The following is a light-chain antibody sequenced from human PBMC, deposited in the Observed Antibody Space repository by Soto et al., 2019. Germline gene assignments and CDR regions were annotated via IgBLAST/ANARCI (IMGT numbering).Light chain of an antibody. CDR1: SSDIGSYNR. Sequence: QSALPQPASVSGSPGQSITISCTGTSSDIGSYNRVSWYQQPPGTAPKLIIYEVNNRPSGVPVRFSGSKSGNTASLTISGLQAEDEADYYCNSFTTSSTYVFGTGTKVTVL. J-gene: IGLJ1*01. CDR2: EVN. CDR3: NSFTTSSTYV. V-gene: IGLV2-18*02.